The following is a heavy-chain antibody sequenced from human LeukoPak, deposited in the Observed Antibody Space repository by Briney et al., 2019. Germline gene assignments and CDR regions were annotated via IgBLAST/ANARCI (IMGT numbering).Heavy chain of an antibody. CDR3: VKGPAAVPPYYYGVDV. V-gene: IGHV3-64D*06. CDR2: ISSNGGST. Sequence: PGGSLRLSCSASGFTFSSYAMHWVRQAPGKGLEYVSAISSNGGSTYYADSVKGRFTISRDNSKNTLYLQMGSLRAEDTAVYYCVKGPAAVPPYYYGVDVWGKGTTVTVSS. J-gene: IGHJ6*04. D-gene: IGHD2-2*01. CDR1: GFTFSSYA.